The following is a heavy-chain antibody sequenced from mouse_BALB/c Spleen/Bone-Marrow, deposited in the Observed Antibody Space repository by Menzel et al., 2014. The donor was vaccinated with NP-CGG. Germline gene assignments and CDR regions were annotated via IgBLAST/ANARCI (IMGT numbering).Heavy chain of an antibody. Sequence: EVHLVESGGGLVQPGGSLKLSCAASGFTFSSYGMSWVRQTPDKRLELVATINSNGGSTYYPDSVKGRFTFSRDNAKNTLYLQMSSLKSEDTAMYYCARVWYFDYWGQGTSLTVSS. CDR2: INSNGGST. V-gene: IGHV5-6-3*01. CDR3: ARVWYFDY. J-gene: IGHJ2*03. CDR1: GFTFSSYG.